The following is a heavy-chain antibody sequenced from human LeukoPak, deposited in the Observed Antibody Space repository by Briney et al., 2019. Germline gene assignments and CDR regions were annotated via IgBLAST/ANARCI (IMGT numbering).Heavy chain of an antibody. J-gene: IGHJ4*02. CDR3: ARASFQRWLQLGGD. D-gene: IGHD5-24*01. CDR2: IKQDGSEK. Sequence: GGSLRLSCAASGFTFSNYWMSWVRQAPGKGLEWVANIKQDGSEKNYVDSVKGRFTISRDYAKNSLYLQMDSLRDEDTAVYYCARASFQRWLQLGGDWGQGTLVTVSS. V-gene: IGHV3-7*01. CDR1: GFTFSNYW.